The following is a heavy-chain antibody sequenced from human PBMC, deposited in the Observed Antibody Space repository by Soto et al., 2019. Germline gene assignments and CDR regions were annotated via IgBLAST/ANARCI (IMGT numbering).Heavy chain of an antibody. J-gene: IGHJ3*02. CDR3: AKDVSRTRYCTNGVCEGLDAFDI. V-gene: IGHV3-23*01. CDR2: ISGSGDST. Sequence: PGGSLRLSCAASGFTFSSYAMSWVRQAPGKGLEWVSAISGSGDSTYYADSVKGRFTISRDNSKNTLYLQMNSLRAEDTAVYYCAKDVSRTRYCTNGVCEGLDAFDIWGQGTMVTVSS. D-gene: IGHD2-8*01. CDR1: GFTFSSYA.